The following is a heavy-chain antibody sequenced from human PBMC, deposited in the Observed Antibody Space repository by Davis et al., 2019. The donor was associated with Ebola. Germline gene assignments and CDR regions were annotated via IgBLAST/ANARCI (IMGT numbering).Heavy chain of an antibody. CDR1: GFTFNPYA. CDR3: AKGDGDYPIGYWYFDL. D-gene: IGHD4-17*01. V-gene: IGHV3-23*01. CDR2: IDSSGQWT. Sequence: PGGSLRLSCSASGFTFNPYAMNWVRQAPGKGLVWVSSIDSSGQWTYYADSVKGRFTIPRDNSNNTLYLQMNSLRAEDSAIYYCAKGDGDYPIGYWYFDLWGRGTLVTVSS. J-gene: IGHJ2*01.